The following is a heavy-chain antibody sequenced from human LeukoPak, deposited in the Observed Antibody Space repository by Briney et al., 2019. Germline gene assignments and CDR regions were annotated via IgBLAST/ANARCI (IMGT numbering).Heavy chain of an antibody. J-gene: IGHJ4*02. CDR2: ISYDGSNK. CDR1: GFTFSSYG. V-gene: IGHV3-30*18. D-gene: IGHD6-13*01. CDR3: AKGPSSGVAAAFFY. Sequence: GRSLRLSCAASGFTFSSYGMHWVRQAPGKGLEWVAVISYDGSNKYYADSVKGRFTISRDNSKNTLYLQMNSLRAEDTAVYYCAKGPSSGVAAAFFYWGQGTLVTVSS.